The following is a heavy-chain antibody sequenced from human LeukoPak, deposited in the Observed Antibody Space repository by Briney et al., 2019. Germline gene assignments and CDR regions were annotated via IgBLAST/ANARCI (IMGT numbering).Heavy chain of an antibody. J-gene: IGHJ5*02. V-gene: IGHV4-59*08. CDR1: GGSISSYY. CDR2: IYYSGST. CDR3: ARHGSWYANWFDP. D-gene: IGHD6-13*01. Sequence: SETLSLTCTVSGGSISSYYWSWIRQPPGKGLEWIGYIYYSGSTNYNPSLKSRVTISVDTSKNQFSLKLSSVTAADTAVYYCARHGSWYANWFDPWGQGTLVTVSS.